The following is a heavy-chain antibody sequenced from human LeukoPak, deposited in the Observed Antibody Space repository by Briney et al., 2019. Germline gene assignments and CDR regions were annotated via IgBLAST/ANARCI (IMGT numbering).Heavy chain of an antibody. D-gene: IGHD3-9*01. Sequence: GGSLRLSCAASGFTFSSYSMNWVRQAPGKGREWVSSISSSSSYIYYADSVKGRFTISRDNAKNSLYLQMNSLRAEDTAVYYCARDSDYDILTGYYNVAYWGQGTLVTVSS. CDR1: GFTFSSYS. CDR2: ISSSSSYI. V-gene: IGHV3-21*01. CDR3: ARDSDYDILTGYYNVAY. J-gene: IGHJ4*02.